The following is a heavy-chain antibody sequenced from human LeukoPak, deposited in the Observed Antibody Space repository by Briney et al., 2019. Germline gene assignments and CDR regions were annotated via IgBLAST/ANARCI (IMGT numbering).Heavy chain of an antibody. CDR2: ISGSGGST. Sequence: PGGSLRLSCAASGFTFSSYAMSWVRQAPGKGLEWVSAISGSGGSTYYADSVKGRFTISRDNSKNTLYLQMNSLRVEDTAVYYCAKVSHAVTTRGYFDYWGQGTLVTVSS. D-gene: IGHD4-17*01. CDR3: AKVSHAVTTRGYFDY. CDR1: GFTFSSYA. J-gene: IGHJ4*02. V-gene: IGHV3-23*01.